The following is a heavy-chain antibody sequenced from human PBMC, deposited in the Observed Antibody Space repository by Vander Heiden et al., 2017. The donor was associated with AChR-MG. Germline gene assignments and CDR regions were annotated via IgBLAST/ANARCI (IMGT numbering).Heavy chain of an antibody. CDR1: GFTFPTYA. V-gene: IGHV3-23*01. CDR3: AKSPLMVDVPLWYFDL. J-gene: IGHJ2*01. Sequence: EVQLLESGGGLVQPGGSLRLSCAGPGFTFPTYAMTLVRQAPGKGLEWVSSISTSGSSTYYADSVRGRFTISRDNSKSTMSLQMNSLRPDDTAVYYCAKSPLMVDVPLWYFDLWGRGTLVTVSS. CDR2: ISTSGSST. D-gene: IGHD2-8*01.